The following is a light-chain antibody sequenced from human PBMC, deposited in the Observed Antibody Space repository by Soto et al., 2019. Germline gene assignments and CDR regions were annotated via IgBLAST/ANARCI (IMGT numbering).Light chain of an antibody. CDR3: CSYADIATYV. V-gene: IGLV2-23*01. J-gene: IGLJ1*01. CDR1: SSDVGSYDL. CDR2: EGS. Sequence: QSVLAQPASVSGSPGQSITISCTGTSSDVGSYDLVSWYQQRPGKGPKLIIYEGSKRPSGISDRFSGSKSGNTASLTISGLQSEDEADYFCCSYADIATYVFGGGIKVTVL.